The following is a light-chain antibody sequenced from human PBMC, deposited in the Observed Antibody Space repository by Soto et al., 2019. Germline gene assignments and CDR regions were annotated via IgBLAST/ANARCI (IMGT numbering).Light chain of an antibody. CDR3: SSYAGSNNLGV. CDR1: NSDIGYYKY. J-gene: IGLJ1*01. CDR2: EVI. V-gene: IGLV2-8*01. Sequence: QSVLTQPPSASGSPGQSVTISCTGTNSDIGYYKYVSWYQQHPGKAPKLIIYEVIKRPSGVPDRFSGYKSGNTASLTVSGLQAEDEADYYCSSYAGSNNLGVFGTGTKVTVL.